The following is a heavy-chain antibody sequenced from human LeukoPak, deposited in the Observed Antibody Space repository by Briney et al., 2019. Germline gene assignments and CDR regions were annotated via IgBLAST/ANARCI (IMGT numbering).Heavy chain of an antibody. Sequence: GASVKVSCKASGYTFTGYYIHWVRQAPGQGLEWMGWINPNSGGTNYGQNFQGRVIMTRDTSISTAYMELSSLRSDDTAVYYRARGDGSYLLWGQGTLVTVSS. CDR1: GYTFTGYY. CDR3: ARGDGSYLL. D-gene: IGHD1-26*01. CDR2: INPNSGGT. J-gene: IGHJ4*02. V-gene: IGHV1-2*02.